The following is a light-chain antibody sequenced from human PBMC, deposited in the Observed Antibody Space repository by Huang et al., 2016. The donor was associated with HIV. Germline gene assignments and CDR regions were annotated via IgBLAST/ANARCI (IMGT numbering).Light chain of an antibody. V-gene: IGKV4-1*01. Sequence: DIVMTQSPDSLPVSLGERATINCKSSQSVLDSSNKKNYLAWYQQKPGQPPKLLLCWAPVRESGVPDRFRGSGSGTEFTLTINNQQAEDVAVYYCQQYYSTPAFGQGANVDI. J-gene: IGKJ1*01. CDR1: QSVLDSSNKKNY. CDR3: QQYYSTPA. CDR2: WAP.